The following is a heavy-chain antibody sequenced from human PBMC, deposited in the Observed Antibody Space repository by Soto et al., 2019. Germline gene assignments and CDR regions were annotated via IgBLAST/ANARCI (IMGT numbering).Heavy chain of an antibody. CDR2: INHSGRT. Sequence: QVQLQQWGAGLLKPSETLSLTCAVYGGSFSGYYWSWIRQPPGEGLEWIGEINHSGRTNYNPSLKSRITISVDTSKNQFSLKLTSVTAADTAVYYCAREGRLVGETPLLDYWGQGTLVTVSS. J-gene: IGHJ4*02. D-gene: IGHD1-26*01. CDR3: AREGRLVGETPLLDY. CDR1: GGSFSGYY. V-gene: IGHV4-34*01.